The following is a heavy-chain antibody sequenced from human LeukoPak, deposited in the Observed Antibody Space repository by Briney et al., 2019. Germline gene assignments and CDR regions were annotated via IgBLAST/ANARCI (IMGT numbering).Heavy chain of an antibody. V-gene: IGHV3-30*03. CDR3: ARDSSRGYDYSDY. CDR1: GFTFSSYG. D-gene: IGHD5-12*01. J-gene: IGHJ4*02. Sequence: PGRSLRLSCAASGFTFSSYGMHWVRQAPGKGLEWVAVISYDGSNKYYADSVKGRFTISRDNAKNSLSLQMNSLRDEDTAVYYCARDSSRGYDYSDYWGQGTLVTVSS. CDR2: ISYDGSNK.